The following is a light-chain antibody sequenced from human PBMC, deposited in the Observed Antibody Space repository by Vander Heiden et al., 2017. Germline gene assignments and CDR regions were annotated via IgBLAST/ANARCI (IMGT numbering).Light chain of an antibody. CDR1: SSDVGGYNY. J-gene: IGLJ1*01. V-gene: IGLV2-11*01. CDR2: DVR. Sequence: QSALTQPRSVSGSPGQSVTISCTGTSSDVGGYNYVSWYQQHPGKAPKLMIYDVRMRPSGVPDRFSGSKSGNTAALTSSGLQAEDEDDYYCCSDAGSFVFGTGTKVTVL. CDR3: CSDAGSFV.